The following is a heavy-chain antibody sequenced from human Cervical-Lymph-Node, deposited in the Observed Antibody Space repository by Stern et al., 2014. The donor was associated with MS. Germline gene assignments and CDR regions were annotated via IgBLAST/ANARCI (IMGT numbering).Heavy chain of an antibody. CDR2: INTKTGNQ. CDR3: ARYAPTVITDFDY. CDR1: GYTFSNYA. Sequence: MQLVESGSELKEPGASVKVSCKTSGYTFSNYAMNWVRQAPGQGLEWMGWINTKTGNQTYAQGFTGRFVFSLDTSVSTAYLQISNLKAEDTAVYYCARYAPTVITDFDYWGQGTLVTVSS. V-gene: IGHV7-4-1*02. J-gene: IGHJ4*02. D-gene: IGHD4-17*01.